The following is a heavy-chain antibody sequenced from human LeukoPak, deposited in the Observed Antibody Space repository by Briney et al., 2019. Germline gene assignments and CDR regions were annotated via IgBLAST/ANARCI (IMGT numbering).Heavy chain of an antibody. CDR2: IYYSGDT. V-gene: IGHV4-59*01. CDR3: ARGPYAYDSSGAFDI. J-gene: IGHJ3*02. Sequence: SETLSLTCTVSDGAIAGYSWSWIRQAPGKGLEWIGYIYYSGDTNYNASLQSRVTVSVDTPKNQFSLRLTSVSAADTAVYFCARGPYAYDSSGAFDIWGQGTMVTVSS. D-gene: IGHD3-22*01. CDR1: DGAIAGYS.